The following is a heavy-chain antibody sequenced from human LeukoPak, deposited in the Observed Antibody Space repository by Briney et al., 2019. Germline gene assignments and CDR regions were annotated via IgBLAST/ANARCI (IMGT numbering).Heavy chain of an antibody. V-gene: IGHV1-2*02. CDR1: GYTFTRYD. Sequence: ASVKVSCKASGYTFTRYDMHSVRQAPGQGLEWMGWISPNSGGTNYAQKFQGRVTMTSDTSSTTTNMQLSRLRSDDPAVYYCAREKSVVQADIYYFDYWGQGTLVTVSS. D-gene: IGHD2-2*02. J-gene: IGHJ4*02. CDR3: AREKSVVQADIYYFDY. CDR2: ISPNSGGT.